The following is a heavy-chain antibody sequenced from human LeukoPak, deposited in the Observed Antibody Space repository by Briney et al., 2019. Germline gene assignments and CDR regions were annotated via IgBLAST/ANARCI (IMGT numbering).Heavy chain of an antibody. CDR2: IWYDGSNK. J-gene: IGHJ4*02. CDR3: ARRVARYYVDY. Sequence: PGRSLRLSCAASGFTFRSYGMHWVRQAPGKGLEWVAVIWYDGSNKYYSDSVKGRFTISRDNSKNTLYLQMNSLSAEDTAMYYCARRVARYYVDYWGQGTLVTVSS. V-gene: IGHV3-33*01. CDR1: GFTFRSYG.